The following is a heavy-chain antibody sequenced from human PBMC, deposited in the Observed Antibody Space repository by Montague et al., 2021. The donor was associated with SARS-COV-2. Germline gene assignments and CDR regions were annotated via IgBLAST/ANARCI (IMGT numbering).Heavy chain of an antibody. Sequence: SETLSLTCAVYGGSFSGSFWTWIRKRQGTGLGWLGEINHRGTTKYNPNVERRVLMSVDTYTNQFALRLTSVTVADTAGYYCAKTGGLSEILADYDKTRDIAVGHRQKDVQPPRRAFDVWGQGQLVTVSS. CDR3: AKTGGLSEILADYDKTRDIAVGHRQKDVQPPRRAFDV. D-gene: IGHD3-9*01. CDR1: GGSFSGSF. J-gene: IGHJ3*01. CDR2: INHRGTT. V-gene: IGHV4-34*01.